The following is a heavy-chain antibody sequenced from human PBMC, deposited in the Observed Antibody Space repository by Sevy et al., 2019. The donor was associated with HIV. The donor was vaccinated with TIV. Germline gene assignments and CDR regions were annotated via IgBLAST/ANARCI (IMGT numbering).Heavy chain of an antibody. CDR2: IRSKEYGGTI. V-gene: IGHV3-49*04. CDR1: GFTFADHA. CDR3: ARKHRFYY. Sequence: GGSLRLSCAGSGFTFADHAMSWVRQAPGKGLEWVGFIRSKEYGGTIEYAASVKGRFTISRDDSKGIAYLQMSGLKIEDTAVYYCARKHRFYYWGPGSLVTVSS. D-gene: IGHD3-16*02. J-gene: IGHJ4*02.